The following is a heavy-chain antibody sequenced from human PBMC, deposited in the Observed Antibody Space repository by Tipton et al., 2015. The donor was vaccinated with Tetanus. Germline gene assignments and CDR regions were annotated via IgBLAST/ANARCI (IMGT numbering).Heavy chain of an antibody. CDR2: ISNSGST. Sequence: TLSLTCTVSGGSISSDGAYWSWIRQHPGEGLEWIGYISNSGSTYYNPSLKSRVTISVDTSQKQISLKVNSVTAADTAIYYCVRAPYNSPGKYYFDQWGQGTLVTVSS. D-gene: IGHD1-1*01. CDR1: GGSISSDGAY. V-gene: IGHV4-31*03. J-gene: IGHJ4*02. CDR3: VRAPYNSPGKYYFDQ.